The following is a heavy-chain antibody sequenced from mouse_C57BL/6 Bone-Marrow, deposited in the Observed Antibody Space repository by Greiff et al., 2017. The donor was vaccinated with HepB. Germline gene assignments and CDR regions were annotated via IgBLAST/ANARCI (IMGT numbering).Heavy chain of an antibody. J-gene: IGHJ2*01. D-gene: IGHD1-1*01. Sequence: EVHLVESGPGLVKPSQSLSLTCSVPGYSITSGYYWNWIRQFPGNKLEWMGYISYDGSNNYNPSLKNRISITRDTSKNQFFLKLNSVTTEDTATYYCAREPYYGTLFDYWGQGTTLTVSS. V-gene: IGHV3-6*01. CDR3: AREPYYGTLFDY. CDR2: ISYDGSN. CDR1: GYSITSGYY.